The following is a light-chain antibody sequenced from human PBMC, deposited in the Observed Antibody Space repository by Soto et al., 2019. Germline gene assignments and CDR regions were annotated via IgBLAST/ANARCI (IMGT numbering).Light chain of an antibody. CDR3: QQFGGSPPVT. Sequence: VLTQSPGTLSLSPGERATLSCRASQSVSSTYLAWYQQKPGQAPRRLIYGTSSRDSGIPDRFSGSGSGTDFTLTINRLEPEDFVVYYCQQFGGSPPVTFGGGTKVEIK. CDR1: QSVSSTY. CDR2: GTS. V-gene: IGKV3-20*01. J-gene: IGKJ4*01.